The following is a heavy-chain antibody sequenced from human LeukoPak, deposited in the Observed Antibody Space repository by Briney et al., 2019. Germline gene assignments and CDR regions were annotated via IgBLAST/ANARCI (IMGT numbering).Heavy chain of an antibody. D-gene: IGHD6-19*01. CDR2: MHPNSGGT. V-gene: IGHV1-2*02. CDR3: AKWGSGGFDY. J-gene: IGHJ4*02. Sequence: ASVKVTCKASGYTFTDYYLHWLRQAPGQGLEWMGWMHPNSGGTNYAQNFQGRVTMTRDTSITTAYMELSRLTSDDTAVYYCAKWGSGGFDYWGQGTLVTVSS. CDR1: GYTFTDYY.